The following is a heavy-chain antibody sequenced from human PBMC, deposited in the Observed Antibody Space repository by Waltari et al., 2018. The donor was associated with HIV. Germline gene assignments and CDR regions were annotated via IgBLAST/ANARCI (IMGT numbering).Heavy chain of an antibody. CDR3: ASCGSGSYYYGMDV. Sequence: EVQLVESGGGLVQPGGSLRLSCAASGFTFSSYWMHWVRQAPGKGLVWVSRINSDGSSTSYADSVKGRFTISRDNAKNTLYLQMNSLRAEDTAVYYCASCGSGSYYYGMDVWGQGTTVTVSS. CDR1: GFTFSSYW. D-gene: IGHD3-10*01. J-gene: IGHJ6*02. V-gene: IGHV3-74*01. CDR2: INSDGSST.